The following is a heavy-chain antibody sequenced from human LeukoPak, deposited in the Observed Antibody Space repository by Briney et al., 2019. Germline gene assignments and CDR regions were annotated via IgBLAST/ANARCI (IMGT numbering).Heavy chain of an antibody. Sequence: PGRSLRLSCAASGFTFSSFAMHWVRQPPGKGLERIGYIYYSGSTYYNPSLKSRVTISVDTSKNQFSLNLNSVAAADTAVYYCAREQGRSFEYWGQGTLVTVSS. CDR1: GFTFSSFA. CDR2: IYYSGST. CDR3: AREQGRSFEY. J-gene: IGHJ4*02. V-gene: IGHV4-59*08. D-gene: IGHD7-27*01.